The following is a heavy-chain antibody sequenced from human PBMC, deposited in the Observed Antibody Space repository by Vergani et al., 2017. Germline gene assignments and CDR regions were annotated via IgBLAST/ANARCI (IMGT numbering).Heavy chain of an antibody. J-gene: IGHJ4*02. V-gene: IGHV1-69*02. CDR2: IIPILGIA. CDR1: GGTFSSYT. Sequence: QVQLVQSGAEVKKPGSSVKVSCKASGGTFSSYTISWVRPAPGQGLEWMGRIIPILGIANYAQKFQGRVTITAYKSTSTAYMELSSLRAEDTAVYYCASYCSSTNCFYFDYWGQGTLVTVSS. D-gene: IGHD2-2*01. CDR3: ASYCSSTNCFYFDY.